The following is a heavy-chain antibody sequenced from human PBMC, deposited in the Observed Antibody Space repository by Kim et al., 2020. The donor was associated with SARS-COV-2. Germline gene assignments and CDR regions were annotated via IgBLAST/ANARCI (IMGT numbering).Heavy chain of an antibody. D-gene: IGHD3-22*01. CDR2: IWYDGSNK. CDR3: ARDGYYYDSSGYSPKFDP. Sequence: GGSLRLSCAASGFTFSSYGMHWVRQAPGKGLEWVAVIWYDGSNKYYADSVKGRFTISRDNSKNTLYLQMNSLRAEDTAVYYCARDGYYYDSSGYSPKFDPWGQGTLVTVSS. CDR1: GFTFSSYG. J-gene: IGHJ5*02. V-gene: IGHV3-33*01.